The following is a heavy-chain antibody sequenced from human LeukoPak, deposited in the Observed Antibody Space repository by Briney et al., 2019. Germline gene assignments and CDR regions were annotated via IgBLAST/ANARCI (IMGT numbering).Heavy chain of an antibody. Sequence: PSETLSLTCAVYGGSFSGYYWSWIRQPPGKGLEWIGEINHSGSTNYNPSLKSRVTISVDTSKNQFSLQLNSVTPEDTAIYYCARDLSHMGAGIDYWGQGTLVTVSS. CDR1: GGSFSGYY. CDR2: INHSGST. D-gene: IGHD4/OR15-4a*01. CDR3: ARDLSHMGAGIDY. V-gene: IGHV4-34*01. J-gene: IGHJ4*02.